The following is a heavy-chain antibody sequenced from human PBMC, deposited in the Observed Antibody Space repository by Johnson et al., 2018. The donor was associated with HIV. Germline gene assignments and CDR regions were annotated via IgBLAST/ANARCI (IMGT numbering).Heavy chain of an antibody. J-gene: IGHJ3*02. D-gene: IGHD1-20*01. CDR2: IKQDGSEK. CDR3: ARAEGLTGRNAFDI. V-gene: IGHV3-7*01. CDR1: GFPFSSYW. Sequence: VQLVESGGGLVQPGRSLRLSCVASGFPFSSYWMSWVRQAPGKGLEWVANIKQDGSEKYYVDSVKGRFTISRDNAKNSLYLQMNSLRAEDTAVYYCARAEGLTGRNAFDIWGQGTMVTVSS.